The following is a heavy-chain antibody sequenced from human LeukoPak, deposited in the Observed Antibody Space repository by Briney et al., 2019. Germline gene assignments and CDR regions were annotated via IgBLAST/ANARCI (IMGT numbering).Heavy chain of an antibody. V-gene: IGHV4-39*01. J-gene: IGHJ5*02. CDR1: GGSISSSSYY. D-gene: IGHD3-9*01. CDR3: ARADYDILTGLSNWFDP. Sequence: SETLSLTCTVSGGSISSSSYYWGWIRQPPGKGLEWIGSIYYSGSTYYNPSLKSRVTISVDTSKNQFSLKLSSVTAADTAVYYCARADYDILTGLSNWFDPWGQGTLVTVSP. CDR2: IYYSGST.